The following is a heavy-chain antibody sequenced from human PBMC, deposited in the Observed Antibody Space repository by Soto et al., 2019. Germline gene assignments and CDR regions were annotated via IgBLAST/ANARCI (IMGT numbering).Heavy chain of an antibody. CDR2: IYYSGST. CDR3: ARERGGSYYDFWSGYSNWFDP. CDR1: GGSISSGGYY. D-gene: IGHD3-3*01. J-gene: IGHJ5*02. Sequence: QVQLQESGPGLVKPSQTLSLTCTVSGGSISSGGYYWSWIRQHPGKGLEWIGYIYYSGSTYYNPSLTSRVTISVDTSKNQFSLKLSSVPAADTAVYYCARERGGSYYDFWSGYSNWFDPWGQGTLVTVSS. V-gene: IGHV4-31*03.